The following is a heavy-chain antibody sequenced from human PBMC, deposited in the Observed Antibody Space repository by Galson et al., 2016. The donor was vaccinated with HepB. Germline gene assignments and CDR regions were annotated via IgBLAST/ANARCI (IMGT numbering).Heavy chain of an antibody. Sequence: SLRLSCAASGFPFSLYGLTWVRQAPGKGLEWVSSVTDSGDNTYYADSVRGRFTITRDNSKDILFLQMNSLRAEDTAVYYCAKIDFGSYSCRRVDSWGQGTLVTVSS. D-gene: IGHD2-2*01. CDR3: AKIDFGSYSCRRVDS. CDR2: VTDSGDNT. J-gene: IGHJ4*02. CDR1: GFPFSLYG. V-gene: IGHV3-23*01.